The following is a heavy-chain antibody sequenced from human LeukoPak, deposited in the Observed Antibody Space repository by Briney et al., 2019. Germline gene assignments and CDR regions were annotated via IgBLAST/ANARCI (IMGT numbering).Heavy chain of an antibody. CDR2: IFYTGNT. V-gene: IGHV4-39*01. Sequence: TSSETVSLTCTVSDGSISSRNYYWPWIRQPPGNGLEWIANIFYTGNTYYNPSLKGRVTISIDTSKNQFSLRLNSVTATDTAVYYCARLNKPGWFDPWGQGTLVTVSS. D-gene: IGHD1-14*01. CDR3: ARLNKPGWFDP. CDR1: DGSISSRNYY. J-gene: IGHJ5*02.